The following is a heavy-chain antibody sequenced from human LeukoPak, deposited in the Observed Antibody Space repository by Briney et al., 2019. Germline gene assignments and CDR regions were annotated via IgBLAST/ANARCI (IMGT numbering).Heavy chain of an antibody. CDR3: ASRSSSGWNYFDY. J-gene: IGHJ4*02. CDR2: ISYDGGNK. D-gene: IGHD6-19*01. V-gene: IGHV3-30*03. Sequence: PGGSLRLSCAASGFTFSSYDMHWVRQAPGKGLEWVALISYDGGNKYYADSVKGRFTISRDNSKNTLYLQMNSLRPEDTALYYCASRSSSGWNYFDYWGQGTLVTVSS. CDR1: GFTFSSYD.